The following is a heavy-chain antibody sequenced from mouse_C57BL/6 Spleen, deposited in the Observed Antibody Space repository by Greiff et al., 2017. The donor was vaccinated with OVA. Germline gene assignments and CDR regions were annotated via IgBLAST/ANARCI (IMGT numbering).Heavy chain of an antibody. V-gene: IGHV1-15*01. CDR1: GYTFTDYE. Sequence: VKLMESGAELVRPGASVTLSCKASGYTFTDYEMHWVKQTPVHGLEWIGAIDPETGGTAYNQKFKGKAILTADKSSSTAYMELRSLTSEDSAVYYCTQGVITAVVASGDYWGQGTTLTVSS. CDR3: TQGVITAVVASGDY. J-gene: IGHJ2*01. CDR2: IDPETGGT. D-gene: IGHD1-1*01.